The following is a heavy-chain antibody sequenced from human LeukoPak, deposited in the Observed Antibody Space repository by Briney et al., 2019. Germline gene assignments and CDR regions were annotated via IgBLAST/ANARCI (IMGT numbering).Heavy chain of an antibody. J-gene: IGHJ4*02. Sequence: ASVKVSCKASGYTFTSYDINWVRQATGQGLEWMGWMNPNSGNTGYAQKFQGRVTMTRNTSISQAYMELSSLRSEDTAVYYCTRGETMTNSFDYWGQGTLVTVSS. CDR1: GYTFTSYD. D-gene: IGHD2-8*01. V-gene: IGHV1-8*01. CDR3: TRGETMTNSFDY. CDR2: MNPNSGNT.